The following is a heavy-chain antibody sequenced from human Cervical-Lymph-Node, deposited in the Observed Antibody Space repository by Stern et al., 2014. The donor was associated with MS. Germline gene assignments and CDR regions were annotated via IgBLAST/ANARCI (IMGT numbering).Heavy chain of an antibody. V-gene: IGHV3-30-3*01. CDR3: AREGETYYYGSGSYYNYGMDV. J-gene: IGHJ6*02. D-gene: IGHD3-10*01. Sequence: QLVESGGGVVQPGRSLRLSCAASGFTFSSYAKHWVRQAPGKGLEWEAVISYDGSNKYYADSVKGRFTISRDNSKNTLYLQMNSLRAEDTAVYYCAREGETYYYGSGSYYNYGMDVWGQGTTVTVSS. CDR1: GFTFSSYA. CDR2: ISYDGSNK.